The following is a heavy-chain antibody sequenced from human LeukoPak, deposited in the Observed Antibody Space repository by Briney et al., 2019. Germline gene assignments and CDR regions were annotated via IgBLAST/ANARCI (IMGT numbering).Heavy chain of an antibody. CDR2: ISSSSSYI. CDR1: GFTFSSYS. CDR3: ARDALPLQLWARSIWFDP. Sequence: GGSLRLSCAASGFTFSSYSMNWVRQAPGKRLEWVSSISSSSSYIYYADSVKGRFTISRDNAKNSLYLQMNSLRAEDTAVYYCARDALPLQLWARSIWFDPWGQGTLVTVSS. J-gene: IGHJ5*02. D-gene: IGHD5-18*01. V-gene: IGHV3-21*01.